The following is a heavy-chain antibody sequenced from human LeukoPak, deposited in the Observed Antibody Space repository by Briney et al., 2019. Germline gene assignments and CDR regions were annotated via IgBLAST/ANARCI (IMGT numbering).Heavy chain of an antibody. J-gene: IGHJ4*02. CDR3: ARRKGGDFIDN. CDR1: GGSFSGYY. D-gene: IGHD2-21*02. CDR2: INHSGST. Sequence: NPSETLSLTCAVYGGSFSGYYWSWIRQPPGKQLEWIGEINHSGSTYYNPSLKSRVTISVDTSKNQLSLKLSSVTAADTAVYYCARRKGGDFIDNWGQGALVTVSS. V-gene: IGHV4-34*09.